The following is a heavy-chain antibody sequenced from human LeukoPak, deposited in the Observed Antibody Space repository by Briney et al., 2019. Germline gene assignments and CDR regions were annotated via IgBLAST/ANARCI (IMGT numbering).Heavy chain of an antibody. D-gene: IGHD7-27*01. CDR2: ISYDGSDK. CDR1: QFTFTYYA. V-gene: IGHV3-30-3*01. Sequence: PGGSLRLSCAASQFTFTYYAMHWVRQAPGKGLEWVAIISYDGSDKYYADSVKGRFSIFRDNSKNTQYLQMDSLRPEDTAVYYCARDAYWGEIDYWGQGTLVTVSS. CDR3: ARDAYWGEIDY. J-gene: IGHJ4*02.